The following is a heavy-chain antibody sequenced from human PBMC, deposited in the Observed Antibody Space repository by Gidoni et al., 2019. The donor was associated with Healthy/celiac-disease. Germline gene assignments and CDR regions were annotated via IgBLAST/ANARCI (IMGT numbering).Heavy chain of an antibody. CDR1: GGSFSGYY. CDR2: INHSGST. Sequence: QVQLQQWGAGLLKPSETLSLTCAVYGGSFSGYYWSWIRQPPGKGLEWIGEINHSGSTNYNPSLKSRVTISVDTSKNQFSLKLSSVTAADTAVYYCARGSKWNAFDIWGQGTMVTVSS. D-gene: IGHD2-8*01. CDR3: ARGSKWNAFDI. V-gene: IGHV4-34*01. J-gene: IGHJ3*02.